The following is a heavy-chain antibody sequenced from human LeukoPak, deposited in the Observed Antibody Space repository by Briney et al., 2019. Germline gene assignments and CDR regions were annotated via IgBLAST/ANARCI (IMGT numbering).Heavy chain of an antibody. Sequence: GGSLRLSCAASGFTFSSYSMNWVRQPPGKGLEWVSSIISSSYIYYAASVKGRFPISRDNAKNSLYLQMNSLRAEDTAVYHCARAFYLAAPGGCYGMDVWGQGTTVTVSS. CDR1: GFTFSSYS. J-gene: IGHJ6*02. CDR2: IISSSYI. CDR3: ARAFYLAAPGGCYGMDV. V-gene: IGHV3-21*01. D-gene: IGHD2-15*01.